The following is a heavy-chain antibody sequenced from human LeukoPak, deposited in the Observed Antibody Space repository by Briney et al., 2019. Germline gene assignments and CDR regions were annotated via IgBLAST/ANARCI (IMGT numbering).Heavy chain of an antibody. CDR1: GYTFTSYD. J-gene: IGHJ5*02. V-gene: IGHV1-8*01. Sequence: ASVKVSCKASGYTFTSYDINWVRQATGQGLEWMGWMNPNSGNTGYAQKFQGRVTMTRNTSISTAYMELSSLRSEDTAVYYCARGIMRSPNRGFDPWGQGTLVTVSS. CDR2: MNPNSGNT. D-gene: IGHD3-16*01. CDR3: ARGIMRSPNRGFDP.